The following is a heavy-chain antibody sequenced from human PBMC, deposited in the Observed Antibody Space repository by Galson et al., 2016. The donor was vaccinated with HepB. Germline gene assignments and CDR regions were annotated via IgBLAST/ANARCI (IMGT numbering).Heavy chain of an antibody. CDR2: VPYGGGA. V-gene: IGHV4-59*08. J-gene: IGHJ4*02. D-gene: IGHD6-19*01. Sequence: SETLSLTCTVSGGSISSYYCHWVRQSPGKGPEWIGYVPYGGGANYNPSLKSRVTISADSSNKQFSLMLTSVTAADTAVYYCAGGWQFDYWGQGMLVTVAS. CDR1: GGSISSYY. CDR3: AGGWQFDY.